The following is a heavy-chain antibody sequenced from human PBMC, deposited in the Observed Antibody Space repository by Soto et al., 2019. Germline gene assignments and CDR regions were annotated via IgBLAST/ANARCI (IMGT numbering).Heavy chain of an antibody. CDR3: ARARVGWFDP. J-gene: IGHJ5*02. CDR1: GGSMSSPNCA. Sequence: SETLSLTCTVSGGSMSSPNCAWSWIRQPPGKGLEWSGYIYRSGSTNYNPSLKSRVTISVDTSKNQFSLKLSSVTAADTAVYYCARARVGWFDPWGQGTLVTVSS. D-gene: IGHD2-15*01. V-gene: IGHV4-61*01. CDR2: IYRSGST.